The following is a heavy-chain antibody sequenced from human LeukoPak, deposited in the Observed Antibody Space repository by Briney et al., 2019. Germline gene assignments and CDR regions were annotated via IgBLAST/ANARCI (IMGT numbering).Heavy chain of an antibody. D-gene: IGHD3-16*01. CDR2: ISYDGSNK. V-gene: IGHV3-30*18. J-gene: IGHJ6*02. CDR3: AKSGGFEDYYGMDV. CDR1: GFTFSNAW. Sequence: SGGSLRLSCAASGFTFSNAWMSWVRQAPGKGLEWVAVISYDGSNKYYADSVKGRFTISRDNSKNTLYLQMNSLRAEDTAVYYCAKSGGFEDYYGMDVWGQGTTVTVSS.